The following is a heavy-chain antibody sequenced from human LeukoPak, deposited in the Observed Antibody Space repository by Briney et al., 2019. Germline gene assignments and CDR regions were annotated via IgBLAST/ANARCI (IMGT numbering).Heavy chain of an antibody. CDR2: IYSGGST. J-gene: IGHJ4*02. D-gene: IGHD3-16*01. V-gene: IGHV3-53*01. CDR1: GFTVSSNY. CDR3: ARELARSFQVMGY. Sequence: PGGSLRLSCAASGFTVSSNYMSWVRQAPGKGLEWVSVIYSGGSTYYADSVKGRFTISRDNSKNTLYLQMNSLRTEDTAVYYCARELARSFQVMGYWGQGTLVSISS.